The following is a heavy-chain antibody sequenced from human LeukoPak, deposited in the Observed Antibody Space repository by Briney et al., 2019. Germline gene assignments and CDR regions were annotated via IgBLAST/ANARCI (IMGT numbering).Heavy chain of an antibody. V-gene: IGHV4-34*01. CDR2: INHSGSP. CDR1: GGSFSGYY. J-gene: IGHJ4*02. D-gene: IGHD6-6*01. Sequence: SETLSLTCAVYGGSFSGYYWSWIRQPPGKGLEWIGEINHSGSPNYNPSLKSRVTISVDTSKNQFSLKLSSVTAADTAVYYCARGRGGAARPFDYWGQGTLVTVSS. CDR3: ARGRGGAARPFDY.